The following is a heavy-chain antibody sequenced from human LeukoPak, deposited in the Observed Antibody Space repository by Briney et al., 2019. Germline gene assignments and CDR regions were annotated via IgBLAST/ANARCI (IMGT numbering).Heavy chain of an antibody. Sequence: GASVKVSCKASGGTFSSYAISWVRQAPGQGLEWMGGIIPIFGTANYAQKFQGRVTITADESTSTAYMELSSLRSEDTAVYYCARGSAGVVPAAIEWGEEVPFDYWGQGTLVTVSS. V-gene: IGHV1-69*13. CDR2: IIPIFGTA. CDR3: ARGSAGVVPAAIEWGEEVPFDY. D-gene: IGHD2-2*02. J-gene: IGHJ4*02. CDR1: GGTFSSYA.